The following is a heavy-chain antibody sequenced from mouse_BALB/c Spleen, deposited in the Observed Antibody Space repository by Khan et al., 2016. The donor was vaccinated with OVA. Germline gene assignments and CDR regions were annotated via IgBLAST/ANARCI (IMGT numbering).Heavy chain of an antibody. CDR1: GYSITSDYA. V-gene: IGHV3-2*02. CDR3: ARWFTY. Sequence: EVQLVESGPGLVKPSQSLSLTCTVTGYSITSDYAWNWIRQFPGNKLEWMGYKNYSGGTSYLPSLKSRISITRDTSKNQFFLQLNSVTTEDSATYYCARWFTYWGHGTLVTVS. J-gene: IGHJ3*01. CDR2: KNYSGGT.